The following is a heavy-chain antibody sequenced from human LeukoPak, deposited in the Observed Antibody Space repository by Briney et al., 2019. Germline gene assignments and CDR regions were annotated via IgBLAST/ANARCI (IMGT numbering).Heavy chain of an antibody. CDR2: FYWDDDK. CDR3: AHRPPDSIQLNWFDP. D-gene: IGHD2-2*01. J-gene: IGHJ5*02. V-gene: IGHV2-5*02. CDR1: GFSLRTSGVG. Sequence: SGPTQIKPSQPLTLTYTFSGFSLRTSGVGVGWIRHPPENTLEWLALFYWDDDKRYNPSLKSRLTITQATYKTQVVLTMSNIDPVETATYYCAHRPPDSIQLNWFDPWGQGSLVTVSS.